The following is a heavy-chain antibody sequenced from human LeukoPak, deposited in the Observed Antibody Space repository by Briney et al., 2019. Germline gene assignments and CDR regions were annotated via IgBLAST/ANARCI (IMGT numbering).Heavy chain of an antibody. D-gene: IGHD2-2*01. V-gene: IGHV3-23*01. Sequence: GGSLRLSCAASGLTFSSYAMSWVRQAPGKGLEWVSAISGSGGSTYYADSVKGRFTISRDNSKNTLYLQMNSLRAEDTAVYYCAKDYVSSRQGEYFQHWGQGTLVTVSS. J-gene: IGHJ1*01. CDR3: AKDYVSSRQGEYFQH. CDR2: ISGSGGST. CDR1: GLTFSSYA.